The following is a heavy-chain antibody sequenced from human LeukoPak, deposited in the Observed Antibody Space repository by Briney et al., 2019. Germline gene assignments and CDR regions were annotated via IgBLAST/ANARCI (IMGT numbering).Heavy chain of an antibody. V-gene: IGHV3-30*18. CDR2: ISYDGSNK. J-gene: IGHJ4*02. D-gene: IGHD5-12*01. CDR3: AKPHVDSEYYFDY. Sequence: PGGSLRLSCAASGFTFSSYAMHWIRQDPGKGLEWVAVISYDGSNKYYADSVKGRFTISRDNSKNTLYLQMNSLRAEDTAVYYCAKPHVDSEYYFDYWAREPWSPSPQ. CDR1: GFTFSSYA.